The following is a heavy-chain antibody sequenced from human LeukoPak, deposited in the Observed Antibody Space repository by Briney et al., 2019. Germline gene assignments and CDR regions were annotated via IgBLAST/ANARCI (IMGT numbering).Heavy chain of an antibody. CDR3: TKGGDYHYYFDY. CDR2: IRSKAYGGTT. D-gene: IGHD4-17*01. CDR1: GFTFGDYA. V-gene: IGHV3-49*04. J-gene: IGHJ4*02. Sequence: GGSLRLSCTASGFTFGDYAMSWVRQAPGKGLEWVGFIRSKAYGGTTEYAASVKGRFTISRDDSKSIAYLQMSSLKTEDTAVYYCTKGGDYHYYFDYWGQGTLVTVSS.